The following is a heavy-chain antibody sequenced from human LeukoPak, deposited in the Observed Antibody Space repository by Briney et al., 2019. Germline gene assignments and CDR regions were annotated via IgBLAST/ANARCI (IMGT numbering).Heavy chain of an antibody. D-gene: IGHD1-1*01. V-gene: IGHV3-49*04. CDR2: IRSKAYGGTT. CDR1: GFTFGDYA. CDR3: TGHNPYYFDF. J-gene: IGHJ4*02. Sequence: GGPLRLSCTASGFTFGDYAMSWVRQAPGKGLEWVGFIRSKAYGGTTEYAASVKGRFTISRDDSKSIAYLQMNSLKTEDTAVYYCTGHNPYYFDFWGQGTLVTVSS.